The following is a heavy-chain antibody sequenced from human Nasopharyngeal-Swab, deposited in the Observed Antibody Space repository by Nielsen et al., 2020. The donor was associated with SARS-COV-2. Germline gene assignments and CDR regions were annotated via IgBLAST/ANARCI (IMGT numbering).Heavy chain of an antibody. CDR2: VSHDGSNK. D-gene: IGHD2-15*01. J-gene: IGHJ4*02. V-gene: IGHV3-30*03. Sequence: KLSCAASGFTFSSYDMHWVRQAPGKGLEWVAVVSHDGSNKYYADSVKGRFTISRDNSKNTLFLQMSSLSGEDTAVYYCVHCSGGSCYSGFDHWGQGTLVTVSS. CDR1: GFTFSSYD. CDR3: VHCSGGSCYSGFDH.